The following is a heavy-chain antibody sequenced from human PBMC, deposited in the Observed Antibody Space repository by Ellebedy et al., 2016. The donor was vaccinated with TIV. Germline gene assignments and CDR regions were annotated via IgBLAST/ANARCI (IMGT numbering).Heavy chain of an antibody. Sequence: SETLSLTXTVHGGSFLGYYWSWIRQSPGKGLEWIGDINPSGKTNYTASLKSRLTMSIDTSKRQISLNLNSATAADTAVYYCARGRRFSASFHPMMSTFEVWGQGTTVIVSS. CDR3: ARGRRFSASFHPMMSTFEV. CDR2: INPSGKT. J-gene: IGHJ3*01. D-gene: IGHD3-10*01. V-gene: IGHV4-34*01. CDR1: GGSFLGYY.